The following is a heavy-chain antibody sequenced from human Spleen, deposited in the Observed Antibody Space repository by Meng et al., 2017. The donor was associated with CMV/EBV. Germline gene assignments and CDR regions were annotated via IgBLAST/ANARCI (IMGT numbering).Heavy chain of an antibody. CDR3: ARALLSFGVVIGFDP. CDR2: IIPIFGTA. J-gene: IGHJ5*02. Sequence: QGQLVHVGDEVKRPGSSVKVSCKVSGGTFSSYAISWVRQAPGQGLEWMGGIIPIFGTANYAQKFQGRVTITADESTSTAYMELSSLRSEDTAVYYCARALLSFGVVIGFDPWGQGTLVTVSS. CDR1: GGTFSSYA. D-gene: IGHD3-3*01. V-gene: IGHV1-69*12.